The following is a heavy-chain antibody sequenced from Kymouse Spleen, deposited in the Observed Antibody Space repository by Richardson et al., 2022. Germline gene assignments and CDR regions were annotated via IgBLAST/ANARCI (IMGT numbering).Heavy chain of an antibody. V-gene: IGHV3-33*01. CDR3: ARARITGTPYGMDV. Sequence: QVQLVESGGGVVQPGRSLRLSCAASGFTFSSYGMHWVRQAPGKGLEWVAVIWYDGSNKYYADSVKGRFTISRDNSKNTLYLQMNSLRAEDTAVYYCARARITGTPYGMDVWGQGTTVTVSS. CDR2: IWYDGSNK. J-gene: IGHJ6*02. CDR1: GFTFSSYG. D-gene: IGHD1-7*01.